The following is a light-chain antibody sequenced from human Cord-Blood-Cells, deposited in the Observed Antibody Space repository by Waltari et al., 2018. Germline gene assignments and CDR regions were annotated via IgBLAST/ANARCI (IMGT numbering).Light chain of an antibody. CDR3: QQSYSTPWT. Sequence: DIQITPSPSSLSASVADRVTMTCRASQSISSYLNCYQQKPGKAPKLLIYAASSLHSGVPSRFSGSGSGTDFTLTISSLQPEDFATYYCQQSYSTPWTFGQGTKVEIK. V-gene: IGKV1-39*01. CDR2: AAS. CDR1: QSISSY. J-gene: IGKJ1*01.